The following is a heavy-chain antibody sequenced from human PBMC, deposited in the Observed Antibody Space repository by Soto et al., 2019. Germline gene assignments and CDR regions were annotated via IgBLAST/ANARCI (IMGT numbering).Heavy chain of an antibody. D-gene: IGHD3-22*01. Sequence: SVKVSCKASGFTFTSSAMQWVRQARGQRLEWIGWIVVGSGNTDYAQKFQERVTITRDMSTSTAYMELSSLRSEDTAVYYCAAASWGYYDSSDAFDIWGQGTMVTVSS. V-gene: IGHV1-58*02. CDR3: AAASWGYYDSSDAFDI. CDR1: GFTFTSSA. J-gene: IGHJ3*02. CDR2: IVVGSGNT.